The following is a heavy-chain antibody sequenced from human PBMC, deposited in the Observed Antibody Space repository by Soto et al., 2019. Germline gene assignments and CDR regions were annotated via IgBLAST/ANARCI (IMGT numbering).Heavy chain of an antibody. V-gene: IGHV4-31*03. Sequence: SETLSLTCTVSGGSISSGGYYWSWIRQHPGKGLEWIGYIYYSGSTYYNPSLKSRVTISVDTSKNQFSLKLSSVTAADTAVYYCARTIPDCSGSWLWFDPWGQGTLVTVSS. CDR3: ARTIPDCSGSWLWFDP. CDR1: GGSISSGGYY. D-gene: IGHD2-15*01. J-gene: IGHJ5*02. CDR2: IYYSGST.